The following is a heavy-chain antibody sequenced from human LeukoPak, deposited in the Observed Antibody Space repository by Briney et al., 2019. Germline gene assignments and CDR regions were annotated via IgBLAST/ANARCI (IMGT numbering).Heavy chain of an antibody. CDR3: ASSRCSSTSCYRPGWFDS. CDR2: ISSSSSYI. Sequence: GGSLRLSCAASGFTFSSYSMNWVRQAPGKGLEWVSSISSSSSYIYYADSVKGRFTISRDNAKNSLYLQMNSLRAEDTAVYYCASSRCSSTSCYRPGWFDSWGQGKLVTVSS. CDR1: GFTFSSYS. J-gene: IGHJ5*01. V-gene: IGHV3-21*01. D-gene: IGHD2-2*01.